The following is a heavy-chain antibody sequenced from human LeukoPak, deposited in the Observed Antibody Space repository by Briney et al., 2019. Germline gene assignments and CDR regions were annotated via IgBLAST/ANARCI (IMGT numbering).Heavy chain of an antibody. D-gene: IGHD3-22*01. CDR2: IYPGDSDT. CDR3: ARGGGGVYYDSSGYYFSGDLLYPHIDY. Sequence: HGESLKISCKGSGYSFTSYWIGWVRQMPGKGLEWKGIIYPGDSDTRYSPSFQGQVTISADKSISTAYLQWSSLKASDTAMYYCARGGGGVYYDSSGYYFSGDLLYPHIDYWGQGTLVTVSS. J-gene: IGHJ4*02. CDR1: GYSFTSYW. V-gene: IGHV5-51*01.